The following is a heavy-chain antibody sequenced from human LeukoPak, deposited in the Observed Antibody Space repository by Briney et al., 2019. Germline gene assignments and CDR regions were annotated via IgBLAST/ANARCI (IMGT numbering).Heavy chain of an antibody. J-gene: IGHJ6*02. CDR2: IYYSGST. Sequence: SETLSLTCTVSGGSISSGDYYWSWIRQPPGKGLEWIGYIYYSGSTYYNPSLKSRVTISVDTSKNQFSLKLSSVTAAHTAVYYCARGEGLYYYYGIDVWGQGTTVTVSS. D-gene: IGHD3-16*01. V-gene: IGHV4-30-4*01. CDR1: GGSISSGDYY. CDR3: ARGEGLYYYYGIDV.